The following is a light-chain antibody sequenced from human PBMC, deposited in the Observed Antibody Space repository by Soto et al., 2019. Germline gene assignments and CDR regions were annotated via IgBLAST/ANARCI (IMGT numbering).Light chain of an antibody. J-gene: IGLJ2*01. V-gene: IGLV2-23*01. CDR2: EGS. Sequence: QSVLTQPASVSGSPGQSITISCSGTTSDVGSFSLVSWYHQPPSKAPKVIIYEGSKRPSGVSNRFSGSNSGNTAYLTISGLQAEDEGDYYCCSYAGTTYVVIGEGTKLTVL. CDR1: TSDVGSFSL. CDR3: CSYAGTTYVV.